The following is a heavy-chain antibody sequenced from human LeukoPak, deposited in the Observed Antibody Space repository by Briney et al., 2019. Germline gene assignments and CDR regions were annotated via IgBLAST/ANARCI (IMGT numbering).Heavy chain of an antibody. CDR2: INPSGGST. D-gene: IGHD5-18*01. Sequence: ASVKVSCKASGYTFTSYYMHWVRQAPGQGLEWMGIINPSGGSTNYAQKFQGRVTITADESTSTAYMELSSLRSEDTAVYYCARGYSSGDTSMDYWGRGTLVTVSS. CDR3: ARGYSSGDTSMDY. CDR1: GYTFTSYY. V-gene: IGHV1-46*01. J-gene: IGHJ4*02.